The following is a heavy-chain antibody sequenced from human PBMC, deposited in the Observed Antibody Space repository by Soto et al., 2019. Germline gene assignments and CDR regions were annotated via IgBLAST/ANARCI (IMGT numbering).Heavy chain of an antibody. V-gene: IGHV4-34*01. J-gene: IGHJ5*02. CDR3: ARGLFSSGWYSYFDP. CDR2: ISQSGFT. CDR1: TESLRGYY. D-gene: IGHD6-19*01. Sequence: SETLSLTCAVSTESLRGYYWTWIRQSPGKGLEWIGEISQSGFTNYNPSLESRVTLSVDTSKSEFSLHLTSMTAADTALYYCARGLFSSGWYSYFDPWGQGTPVTSPQ.